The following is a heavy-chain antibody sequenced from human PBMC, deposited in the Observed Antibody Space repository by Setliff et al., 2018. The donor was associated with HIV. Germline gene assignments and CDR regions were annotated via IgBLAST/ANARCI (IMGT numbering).Heavy chain of an antibody. CDR2: ISGYNGNT. D-gene: IGHD2-15*01. V-gene: IGHV1-18*01. CDR1: GYTFTIYS. J-gene: IGHJ6*03. CDR3: ARIPRWYYYYMDV. Sequence: GASVKVSCKASGYTFTIYSINWVRQAPGQGLEWMGSISGYNGNTNYAQKFQGQVTISADTSISTAYLQWSSLKASDTAMYCCARIPRWYYYYMDVWGKGTTVTVSS.